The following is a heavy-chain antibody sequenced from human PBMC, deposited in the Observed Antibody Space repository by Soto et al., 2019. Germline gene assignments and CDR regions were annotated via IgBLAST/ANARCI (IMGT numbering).Heavy chain of an antibody. CDR2: INPSGGST. J-gene: IGHJ4*02. CDR3: ARAAYYDFWSGPLMGYYFDY. CDR1: GYTFTSYY. D-gene: IGHD3-3*01. Sequence: QVQLVQSGAEVKKPGASVKVSCKASGYTFTSYYMHWVRQAPGQGLEWMGIINPSGGSTSYAQKFQGRVTMTRDTSTSTVYMELSSLRSEDTAVYYCARAAYYDFWSGPLMGYYFDYWGQGTLVTVSS. V-gene: IGHV1-46*01.